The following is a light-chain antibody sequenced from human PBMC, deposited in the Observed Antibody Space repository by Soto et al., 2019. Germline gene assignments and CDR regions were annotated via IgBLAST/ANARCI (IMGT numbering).Light chain of an antibody. Sequence: ERMLTQSAAVLSLSPCDTSTLSCRASQSVSSYLAWYQQKPGQAPRLLIYDASNRATGIPARFSGSGSGTDFTLTISSLEPEDFAVYYCQQRSNWPITFGQGTRLEIK. CDR1: QSVSSY. J-gene: IGKJ5*01. CDR2: DAS. CDR3: QQRSNWPIT. V-gene: IGKV3-11*01.